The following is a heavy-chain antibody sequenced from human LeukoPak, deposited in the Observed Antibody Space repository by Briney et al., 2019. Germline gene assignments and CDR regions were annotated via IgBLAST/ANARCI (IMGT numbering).Heavy chain of an antibody. CDR2: INANSGGT. CDR3: ARVPAGIAAAAPNGDY. J-gene: IGHJ4*02. D-gene: IGHD6-13*01. CDR1: GYTFTGYY. Sequence: GASVKVSCKAPGYTFTGYYMHWVRPAPGQGVWWVGWINANSGGTNYAQKFQGGVTTTRDTSISTAYMKLSRPRSDDTAVYYCARVPAGIAAAAPNGDYWGQGTLVTVSS. V-gene: IGHV1-2*02.